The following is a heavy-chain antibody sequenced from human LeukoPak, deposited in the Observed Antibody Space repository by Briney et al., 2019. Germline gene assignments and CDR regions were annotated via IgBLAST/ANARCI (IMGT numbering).Heavy chain of an antibody. CDR1: GFTFSAHW. V-gene: IGHV3-7*01. Sequence: PGGSLRLSCAASGFTFSAHWMSWVRQAPGKGLEWVANIKRDETEEYYVDSVKGRFTISRDNAKNSLYLQMNSLRAEDTAVYCCARGTAIFGVAHDAFDIWGQGTMVTVSS. CDR3: ARGTAIFGVAHDAFDI. J-gene: IGHJ3*02. CDR2: IKRDETEE. D-gene: IGHD3-3*01.